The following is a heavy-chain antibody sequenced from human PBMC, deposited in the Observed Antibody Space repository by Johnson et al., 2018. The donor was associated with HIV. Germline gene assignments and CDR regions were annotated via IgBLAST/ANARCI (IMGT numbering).Heavy chain of an antibody. D-gene: IGHD2-2*03. CDR3: ARTISWIDAFDI. CDR1: GFTFSSYA. Sequence: QMMLVESGGGVVQPGRSLRLSCAASGFTFSSYAMHWVRQAPGKGLEWVAVISYDGNNKYYADSVKGRFTISRDNSKNTLYLQMNSLRAEDTAVYYSARTISWIDAFDIWGQGTMVTVSS. J-gene: IGHJ3*02. CDR2: ISYDGNNK. V-gene: IGHV3-30*04.